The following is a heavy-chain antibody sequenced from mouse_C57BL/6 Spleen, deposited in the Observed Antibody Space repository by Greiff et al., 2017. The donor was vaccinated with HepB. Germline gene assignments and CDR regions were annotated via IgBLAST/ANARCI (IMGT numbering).Heavy chain of an antibody. CDR1: GYTFTDYE. V-gene: IGHV1-15*01. CDR3: TRSGQTASMDY. Sequence: VQRVESGAELVRPGASVTLSCKASGYTFTDYEMHWVKPTPVHGLEWIGAIDPETGGTAYNQKFKGKAILTADKSSSTAYMELRSLTSEDSAVYYWTRSGQTASMDYWGQGTSVTVSS. CDR2: IDPETGGT. J-gene: IGHJ4*01. D-gene: IGHD3-2*01.